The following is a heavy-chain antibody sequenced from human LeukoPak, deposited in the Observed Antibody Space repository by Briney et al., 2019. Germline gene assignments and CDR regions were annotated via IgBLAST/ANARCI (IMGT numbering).Heavy chain of an antibody. CDR1: GFTFSSYS. Sequence: GGSLRLSCAASGFTFSSYSMNWVRQAPGKGLEWVSSISSSSSYIYYADSVKGRFTISRDNAKNSLYLQMNSLRAEDTAAYYCAREANLGAFDIWGQGTMVTVSS. CDR3: AREANLGAFDI. D-gene: IGHD4/OR15-4a*01. J-gene: IGHJ3*02. CDR2: ISSSSSYI. V-gene: IGHV3-21*01.